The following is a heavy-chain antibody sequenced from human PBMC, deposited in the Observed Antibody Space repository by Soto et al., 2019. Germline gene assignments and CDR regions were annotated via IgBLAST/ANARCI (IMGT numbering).Heavy chain of an antibody. Sequence: QVQLVQSGAEGKKPGASVKVSCKASGYTFTSNGISWVRQAPRHGLEWMGWISAYNGNTNYAQKLQGRVTMTTDTYTSTAYMELRSLRSDDTAVYYCARVLKSSGCCPDCWGQGTLVPVSS. CDR1: GYTFTSNG. CDR2: ISAYNGNT. D-gene: IGHD6-19*01. CDR3: ARVLKSSGCCPDC. J-gene: IGHJ4*02. V-gene: IGHV1-18*04.